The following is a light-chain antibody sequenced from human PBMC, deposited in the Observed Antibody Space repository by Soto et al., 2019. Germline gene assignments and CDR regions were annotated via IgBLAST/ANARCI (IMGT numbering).Light chain of an antibody. Sequence: DTHMTQSPSTLSASVGDRVTITCRASQSISICLAWYQQKPGKSPKLLIYYASIMESVVPSRFSGSGSGKEFTITISSLQPDAFATYSRQQCYTHYLWTFAQGTTVDI. CDR1: QSISIC. V-gene: IGKV1-5*01. J-gene: IGKJ1*01. CDR2: YAS. CDR3: QQCYTHYLWT.